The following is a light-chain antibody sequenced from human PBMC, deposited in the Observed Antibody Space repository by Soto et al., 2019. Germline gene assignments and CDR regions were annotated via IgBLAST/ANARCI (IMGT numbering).Light chain of an antibody. J-gene: IGKJ1*01. Sequence: DGQRTQAPSTLSASVGDRVTVTCRASQRVNTCLAWYQQKPGKAPTLLIYDASSLQSGVPSRFSGSGSGTDFTLTISCLQSEDFATYYCQQYYSYPPTFGQGTMVDI. V-gene: IGKV1-5*01. CDR2: DAS. CDR1: QRVNTC. CDR3: QQYYSYPPT.